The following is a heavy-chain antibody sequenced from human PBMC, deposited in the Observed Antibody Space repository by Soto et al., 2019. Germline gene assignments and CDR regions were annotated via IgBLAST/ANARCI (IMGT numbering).Heavy chain of an antibody. CDR3: ARDWGTPGRGSAVGYYYHYGMDV. D-gene: IGHD6-13*01. Sequence: GGSLRLSCAASGFTFSSYSMNWVRQAPGKGLEWVSYIKSDGSKKYYVDSVKGRFTISRDNAKNSLYLQMNSLRGEDTAVYYCARDWGTPGRGSAVGYYYHYGMDVWGQGTTVTVSS. CDR2: IKSDGSKK. J-gene: IGHJ6*02. V-gene: IGHV3-48*04. CDR1: GFTFSSYS.